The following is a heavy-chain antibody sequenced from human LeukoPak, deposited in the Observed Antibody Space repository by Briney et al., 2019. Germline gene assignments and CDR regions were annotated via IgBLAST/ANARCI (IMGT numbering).Heavy chain of an antibody. D-gene: IGHD2-2*01. V-gene: IGHV3-21*01. CDR1: GFTFSSSS. CDR3: ARGHCSSSRCYGAVASDI. CDR2: MSSSSSYI. Sequence: GGSLRLSCAVSGFTFSSSSMNWVRQAPGKGLEWVSSMSSSSSYIYYADSVKGRFTISRDNAKNSLYLQMDSLRAEDTAVYYCARGHCSSSRCYGAVASDIWGQGTTVTVSS. J-gene: IGHJ3*02.